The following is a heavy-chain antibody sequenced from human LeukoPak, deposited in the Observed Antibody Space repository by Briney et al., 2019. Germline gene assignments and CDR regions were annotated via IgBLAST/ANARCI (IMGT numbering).Heavy chain of an antibody. J-gene: IGHJ6*03. D-gene: IGHD2-21*02. CDR2: IYTRGST. Sequence: PSETLSLTCAVYGESFSDYNWSWIRQPPGKGLEWIGRIYTRGSTKYTPSLKSRVTMSVDTSKNQFSLKLSSVTAADTAVYYCARVTCGGDCRAHYYYYYMDVWGKGTTVTISS. CDR3: ARVTCGGDCRAHYYYYYMDV. CDR1: GESFSDYN. V-gene: IGHV4-59*10.